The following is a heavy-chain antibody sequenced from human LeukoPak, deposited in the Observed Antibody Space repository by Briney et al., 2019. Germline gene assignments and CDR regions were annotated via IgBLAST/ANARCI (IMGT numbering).Heavy chain of an antibody. CDR1: GGSISSSSYY. Sequence: SETLSLTCTVSGGSISSSSYYWGWIRQPPGKGLEWIGSIYYSGSTYYNPSLKSRVTISVDTSKNQFSLKLSSVTAADTAVYYCARVRVPAAMRLGYFDYWGQGTLVTVSS. CDR2: IYYSGST. CDR3: ARVRVPAAMRLGYFDY. J-gene: IGHJ4*02. V-gene: IGHV4-39*07. D-gene: IGHD2-2*01.